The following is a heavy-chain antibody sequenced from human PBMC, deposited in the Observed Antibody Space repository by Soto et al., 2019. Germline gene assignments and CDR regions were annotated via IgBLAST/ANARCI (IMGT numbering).Heavy chain of an antibody. V-gene: IGHV4-59*08. CDR1: GGSISSYY. CDR2: IYYSGST. Sequence: SETLSLTCTVSGGSISSYYWSWIRQPPGRGLEWIGYIYYSGSTNYNPSPKSRVTISVDTSKNQFSLKLSSVTAADTAVYYCARIQWNYGMDVWGQGTTVTVS. D-gene: IGHD6-19*01. J-gene: IGHJ6*02. CDR3: ARIQWNYGMDV.